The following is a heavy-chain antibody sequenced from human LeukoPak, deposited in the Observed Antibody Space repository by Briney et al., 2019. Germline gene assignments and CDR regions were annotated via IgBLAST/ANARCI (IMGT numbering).Heavy chain of an antibody. D-gene: IGHD4-17*01. Sequence: SETLSLTCTVSGGSISSGDYYWSWIRQPPGKGLEWIGYIYFSGSTYYNPSLKSRVTISVDTSKNQFSLKLSSVTAADTAVYYCASLTTVTTGFDYWGQGTLVTVSS. CDR3: ASLTTVTTGFDY. V-gene: IGHV4-30-4*01. CDR1: GGSISSGDYY. J-gene: IGHJ4*02. CDR2: IYFSGST.